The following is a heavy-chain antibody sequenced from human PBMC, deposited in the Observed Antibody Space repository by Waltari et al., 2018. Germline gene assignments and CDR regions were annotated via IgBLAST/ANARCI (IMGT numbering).Heavy chain of an antibody. V-gene: IGHV1-69*01. CDR1: GGTFSNYA. D-gene: IGHD3-22*01. Sequence: QVQLVQSGAEVKKPGSSVKVSCKASGGTFSNYAINWVRQAPGQGLEWMGGIIPIFGTTNHAQKFQGRVTITADESTSTAYMELSSLRSEDTAVYYCARDPLVVPKEGWFDPWGQGTLVTVSS. CDR3: ARDPLVVPKEGWFDP. CDR2: IIPIFGTT. J-gene: IGHJ5*02.